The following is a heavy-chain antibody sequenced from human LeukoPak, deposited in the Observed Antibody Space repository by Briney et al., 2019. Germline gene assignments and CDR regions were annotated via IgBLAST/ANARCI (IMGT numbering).Heavy chain of an antibody. CDR2: LSYDENTE. Sequence: GSLRLSCTASGFIFSEYTMHWVRQAPGKGLEWVSVLSYDENTEYYTDSVKGRFTISRDNSKNTLYLQMDSLRAEDTAVYYCARVYEITSAVRGGFDYWGQGTLVTVSS. J-gene: IGHJ4*02. CDR3: ARVYEITSAVRGGFDY. D-gene: IGHD3-16*01. V-gene: IGHV3-30-3*01. CDR1: GFIFSEYT.